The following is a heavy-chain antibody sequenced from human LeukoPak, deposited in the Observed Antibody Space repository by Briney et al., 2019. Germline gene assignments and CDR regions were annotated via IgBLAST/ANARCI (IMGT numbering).Heavy chain of an antibody. CDR2: IHSGGST. V-gene: IGHV3-53*01. J-gene: IGHJ4*02. Sequence: GGSLRLSCAASGFTVSSNYMKWVRQAPGKGLGWVSVIHSGGSTYYADSVKGRFTISRDNSKNTLFLQMNSLRAEDTAVYYCASQYSSSWSFDYWGQGTLVTVSS. CDR1: GFTVSSNY. CDR3: ASQYSSSWSFDY. D-gene: IGHD6-13*01.